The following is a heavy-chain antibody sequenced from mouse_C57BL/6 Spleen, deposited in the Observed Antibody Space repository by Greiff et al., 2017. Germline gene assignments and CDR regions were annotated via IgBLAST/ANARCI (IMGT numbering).Heavy chain of an antibody. D-gene: IGHD1-1*01. V-gene: IGHV8-12*01. CDR3: ARREGYYYGSSHEYAMDY. Sequence: QVTLKESGPGILQSSQTLSLTCSFSGFSLSTSGMGVSWIRQPSGKGLEWLAHIYWDDDKRYNPSLKSRLTISKDTSRNQVFLKITSVDTADTATYYCARREGYYYGSSHEYAMDYWGQGTSVTVSS. CDR1: GFSLSTSGMG. CDR2: IYWDDDK. J-gene: IGHJ4*01.